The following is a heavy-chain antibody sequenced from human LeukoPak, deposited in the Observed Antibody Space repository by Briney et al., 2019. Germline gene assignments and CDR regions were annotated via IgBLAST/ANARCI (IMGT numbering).Heavy chain of an antibody. CDR1: GFTFSSYA. Sequence: PGGSLRLSCAASGFTFSSYAMHWVRQAPGKGLEYVSAISNNGGSTYYANSVKGRFTISRDNSKNTLYLQMGSLRAEDMAVYYCARDYYFDYWGQGTLVTVSS. CDR2: ISNNGGST. J-gene: IGHJ4*02. CDR3: ARDYYFDY. V-gene: IGHV3-64*01.